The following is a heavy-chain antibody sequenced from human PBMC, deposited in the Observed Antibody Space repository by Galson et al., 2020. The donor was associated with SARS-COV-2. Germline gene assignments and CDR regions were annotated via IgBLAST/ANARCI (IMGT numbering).Heavy chain of an antibody. J-gene: IGHJ4*02. V-gene: IGHV3-11*01. D-gene: IGHD5-12*01. Sequence: GESLKISCAASGFTFSDYFMSWIRQAPGKGLEWVSYIRSSTNTIHYADSVKGRFTISRDNAKNSLFLQMNSLKAEDTAVYYCPRGFGYGFLDYYIDYWGQGTLVTVSS. CDR2: IRSSTNTI. CDR1: GFTFSDYF. CDR3: PRGFGYGFLDYYIDY.